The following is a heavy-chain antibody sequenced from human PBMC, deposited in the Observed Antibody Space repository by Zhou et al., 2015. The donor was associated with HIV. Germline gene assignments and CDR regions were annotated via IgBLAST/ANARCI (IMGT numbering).Heavy chain of an antibody. V-gene: IGHV1-18*01. CDR2: ISTKNGKT. CDR3: ARDHASGSYYFDY. CDR1: GYTFGSYG. J-gene: IGHJ4*02. D-gene: IGHD1-26*01. Sequence: QVHLVQSGPEVKKPGASVRVSCKTSGYTFGSYGINWVRLAPGQGLEWMGWISTKNGKTKYAQKFYGRVTMTTDTPTSTAYMELRSLKSDDTAVYYCARDHASGSYYFDYWGQGTLVTVSS.